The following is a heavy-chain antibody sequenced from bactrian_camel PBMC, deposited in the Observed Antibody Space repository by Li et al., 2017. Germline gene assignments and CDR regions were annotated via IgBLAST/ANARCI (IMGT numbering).Heavy chain of an antibody. D-gene: IGHD5*01. CDR3: ATDYGLGVFGY. J-gene: IGHJ6*01. CDR1: GFTFSTYP. V-gene: IGHV3-2*01. CDR2: IYIGDGTR. Sequence: QLVESGGGLVQPGGSLRLSCAASGFTFSTYPMTWVRQAPGKGLEWVSSIYIGDGTRNSADSVKGRFTISRDTTKNMLYLQMNSLKSEDTALYYCATDYGLGVFGYWGQGTQVTVS.